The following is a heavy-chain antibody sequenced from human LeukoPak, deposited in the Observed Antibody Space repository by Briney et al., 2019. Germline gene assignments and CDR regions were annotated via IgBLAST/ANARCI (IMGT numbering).Heavy chain of an antibody. V-gene: IGHV3-7*01. D-gene: IGHD3-16*01. CDR2: IKEDGSEK. Sequence: GGSLRLSCAASGFTFSTYWMSWVRQAPGKGLEWVANIKEDGSEKYYGDSVKGRFTISRDNAKNSLSLQMNSLRAEDTAVYYCASWGAGGNSWGQGTLVTVSS. J-gene: IGHJ4*02. CDR3: ASWGAGGNS. CDR1: GFTFSTYW.